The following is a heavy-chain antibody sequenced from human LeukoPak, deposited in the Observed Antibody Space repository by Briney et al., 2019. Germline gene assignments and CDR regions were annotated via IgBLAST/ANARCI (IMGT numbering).Heavy chain of an antibody. Sequence: GGSLRLSCAASGFTFSSYGMHWVRQAPGKGLEWVAFIRYDGSNKYYADSVKGRLTISRDNSKNTLYLQMNSLRAEDTAVYYCAKAHPPGIAAAGSPFDYWGQGTLVTVSS. D-gene: IGHD6-13*01. V-gene: IGHV3-30*02. J-gene: IGHJ4*02. CDR1: GFTFSSYG. CDR2: IRYDGSNK. CDR3: AKAHPPGIAAAGSPFDY.